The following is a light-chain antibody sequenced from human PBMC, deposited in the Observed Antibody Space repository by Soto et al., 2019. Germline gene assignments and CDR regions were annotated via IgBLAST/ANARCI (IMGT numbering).Light chain of an antibody. CDR3: QQRSNGPIT. CDR1: QSVTSY. V-gene: IGKV3-11*01. Sequence: EIVLTQSPATLSLSPGKRATLSCRASQSVTSYLAWYQQKPGQAPRLLIYGASNRATGIPARFSGSGSGTDFALTISSREPEDWAVYYCQQRSNGPITFGQGTRLEIQ. CDR2: GAS. J-gene: IGKJ5*01.